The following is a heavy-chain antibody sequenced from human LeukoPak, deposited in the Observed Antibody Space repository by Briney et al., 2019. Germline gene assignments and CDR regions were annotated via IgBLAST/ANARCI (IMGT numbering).Heavy chain of an antibody. D-gene: IGHD2-2*01. CDR2: MYYSGIT. V-gene: IGHV4-59*01. CDR1: GGSISSYY. Sequence: SETLSLTCTVSGGSISSYYWSWLRQPPGKGLEWLGYMYYSGITNYNPSLKSRVTISVDTSKNQISLNLRSVTAADTAVYYCARAKVPAAPEYYYYMDVWGKGTTVTVSS. CDR3: ARAKVPAAPEYYYYMDV. J-gene: IGHJ6*03.